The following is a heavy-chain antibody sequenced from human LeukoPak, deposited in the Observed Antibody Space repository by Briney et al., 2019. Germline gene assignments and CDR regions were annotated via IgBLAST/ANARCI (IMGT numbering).Heavy chain of an antibody. Sequence: GGSLRLSCAASGFTFSSYAMSWVRQVPGKGLVWVSHIKYDGSATNYADSVKGRFTISRDNAKNTLYLQMNSLRAEDTAVYYCVSGSLQSGYNFDYWGQGALVTVSS. CDR1: GFTFSSYA. D-gene: IGHD3-3*01. CDR3: VSGSLQSGYNFDY. V-gene: IGHV3-74*01. J-gene: IGHJ4*02. CDR2: IKYDGSAT.